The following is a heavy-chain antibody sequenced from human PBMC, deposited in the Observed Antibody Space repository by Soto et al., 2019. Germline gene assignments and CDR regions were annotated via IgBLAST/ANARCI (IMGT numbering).Heavy chain of an antibody. CDR2: IIPIFGTA. D-gene: IGHD3-10*01. CDR1: GGTFSSYA. V-gene: IGHV1-69*13. J-gene: IGHJ6*02. CDR3: AYYYGSGSYYNDFRYYYYGMDV. Sequence: SVKVCCKASGGTFSSYAISWVRQAPGQGLEWMGGIIPIFGTANYAQKFQGRVTITADESTSTAYMELSSLRSEDTAVYYCAYYYGSGSYYNDFRYYYYGMDVWGQGTTVTVSS.